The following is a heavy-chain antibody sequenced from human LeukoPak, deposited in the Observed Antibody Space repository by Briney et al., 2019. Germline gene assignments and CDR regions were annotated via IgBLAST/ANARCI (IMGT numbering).Heavy chain of an antibody. J-gene: IGHJ4*02. CDR3: ASSKIEGHFDY. CDR2: IYHSGST. CDR1: GGSISSGGYS. D-gene: IGHD4-11*01. V-gene: IGHV4-30-2*01. Sequence: SQTLSLTCAASGGSISSGGYSWSWIRQPPGKGLEWIGYIYHSGSTYYNPSLKSRVTISLDRSKNQFSLNLSSVTAADTAVYYCASSKIEGHFDYWGQGTLVTVSS.